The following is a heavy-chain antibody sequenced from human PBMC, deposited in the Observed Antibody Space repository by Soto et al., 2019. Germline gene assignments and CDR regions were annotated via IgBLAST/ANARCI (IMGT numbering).Heavy chain of an antibody. D-gene: IGHD6-19*01. CDR2: ISSSSSYI. CDR3: ASLPDSSGWYTTVFDY. CDR1: GFTFSSYS. V-gene: IGHV3-21*01. J-gene: IGHJ4*02. Sequence: EVQLVESGGGLVKPEGSLRLSCAASGFTFSSYSMNWVRQAPGKGLEWVSSISSSSSYIYYADSVKGRFTISRDNAKNSLYLQMNSLRAEDTAVYYCASLPDSSGWYTTVFDYWGQGTLVTVSS.